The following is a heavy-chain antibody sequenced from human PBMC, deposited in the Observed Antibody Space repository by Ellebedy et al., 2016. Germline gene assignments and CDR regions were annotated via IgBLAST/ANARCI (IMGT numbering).Heavy chain of an antibody. D-gene: IGHD2-8*01. CDR3: ATPGDYCTTGACLYYFDH. V-gene: IGHV3-23*01. CDR1: GFTFSSYA. CDR2: ISGSGGNT. Sequence: GGSLRLSXPASGFTFSSYAMTWVRQPPGKGLEWVSAISGSGGNTFYAGSVQGRFTISRDNSKNTLYLQMNRLRADDTAIYYCATPGDYCTTGACLYYFDHWGQGTLVTVSS. J-gene: IGHJ4*02.